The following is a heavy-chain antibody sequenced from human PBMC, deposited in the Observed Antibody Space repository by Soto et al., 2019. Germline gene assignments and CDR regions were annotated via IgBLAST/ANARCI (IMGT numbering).Heavy chain of an antibody. CDR2: INHSGST. V-gene: IGHV4-34*01. D-gene: IGHD6-19*01. J-gene: IGHJ6*02. CDR1: GESFSAYY. Sequence: SETLSLTCAVYGESFSAYYWTWIRQPPGKGLEWIGEINHSGSTKYNPSLRSRVTVSVDTSKNTLYLQMNNLRGEDTAVYYCARDGGSHTAVAGTQYYGMDVWGQGTTVTVSS. CDR3: ARDGGSHTAVAGTQYYGMDV.